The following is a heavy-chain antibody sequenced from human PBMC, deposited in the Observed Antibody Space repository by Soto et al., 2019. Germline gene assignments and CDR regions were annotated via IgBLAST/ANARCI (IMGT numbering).Heavy chain of an antibody. J-gene: IGHJ3*01. CDR2: ISSSGSTI. D-gene: IGHD6-13*01. Sequence: GGSLRLSCAASGFTFSDYYMSWIRQAPGKGLEWVSYISSSGSTIYYADSVKGRFTISRDNAKNSLYLQMNSLRAEDTAVYYWGITYSSSSTNAFEVWAQGTMVTVSS. CDR3: GITYSSSSTNAFEV. V-gene: IGHV3-11*04. CDR1: GFTFSDYY.